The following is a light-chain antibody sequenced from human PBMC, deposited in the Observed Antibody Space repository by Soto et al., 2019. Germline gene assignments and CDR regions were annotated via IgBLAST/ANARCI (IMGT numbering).Light chain of an antibody. J-gene: IGKJ3*01. Sequence: EIVMTQSPATLSVSPGERATLSCRASQSVRSNYLAWYQQNPGQAPRLLIYDASTRATGIPARFSGSGSGTEFTLTSSSLQSEDRAGYFCQQYSDWPLTFGPGTKVDI. V-gene: IGKV3-15*01. CDR1: QSVRSN. CDR2: DAS. CDR3: QQYSDWPLT.